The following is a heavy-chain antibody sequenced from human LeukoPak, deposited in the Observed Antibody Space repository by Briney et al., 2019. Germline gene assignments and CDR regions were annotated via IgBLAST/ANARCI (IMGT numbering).Heavy chain of an antibody. CDR3: ARASWGSGYDMDY. CDR1: GGSISSGGYY. CDR2: IYYSGST. D-gene: IGHD5-12*01. V-gene: IGHV4-31*03. J-gene: IGHJ4*02. Sequence: SQTLSLICTVSGGSISSGGYYWSWIRQHPGKGLEWIGYIYYSGSTYYNPSLKSRVTISVDTSKNQFSLKLSSVTAADTAVYYCARASWGSGYDMDYWGQGTLVTVSS.